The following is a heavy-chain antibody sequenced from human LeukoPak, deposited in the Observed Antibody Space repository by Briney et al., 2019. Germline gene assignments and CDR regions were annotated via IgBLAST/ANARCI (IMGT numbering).Heavy chain of an antibody. Sequence: GGSLRLSCAASGFTFNNAWMSWVRQAPGKGLEWVGRIKSKTDGGTTDYAAPVKGRFTISRDDSENTLNLQMNSLKTEDTAVYYCTTVTSGSGTYHKYYFDYWGQGTLVTVSS. CDR1: GFTFNNAW. V-gene: IGHV3-15*01. D-gene: IGHD3-10*01. CDR3: TTVTSGSGTYHKYYFDY. CDR2: IKSKTDGGTT. J-gene: IGHJ4*02.